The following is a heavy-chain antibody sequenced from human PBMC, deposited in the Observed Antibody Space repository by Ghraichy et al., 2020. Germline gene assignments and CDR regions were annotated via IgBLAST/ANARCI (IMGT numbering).Heavy chain of an antibody. CDR1: GGSISSSDYY. Sequence: SETLSLTCTVSGGSISSSDYYWVWIRQPPGKGLEWIRSIFYSGTTHYKSSLKSRVILSVDTSKNQFFMRLSSVTAADTAVFYCARLRSCSSSSCTATNYFDYWGQGTLVTVSS. J-gene: IGHJ4*02. D-gene: IGHD2-2*01. V-gene: IGHV4-39*01. CDR3: ARLRSCSSSSCTATNYFDY. CDR2: IFYSGTT.